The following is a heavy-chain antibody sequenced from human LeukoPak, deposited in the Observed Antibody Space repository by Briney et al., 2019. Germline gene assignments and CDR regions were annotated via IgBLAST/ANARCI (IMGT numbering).Heavy chain of an antibody. CDR3: ARGIDRRLRYFDWPNMVRFDP. J-gene: IGHJ5*02. CDR1: GGSISSYY. CDR2: IYTSGST. Sequence: SETLSLTCTVSGGSISSYYWSWIRQPPGKGLEWIGYIYTSGSTNYNPSLKSRVTISVDTSKNQFSLKLSSVTAADTAVYYCARGIDRRLRYFDWPNMVRFDPWGQGTLVTVSS. D-gene: IGHD3-9*01. V-gene: IGHV4-4*09.